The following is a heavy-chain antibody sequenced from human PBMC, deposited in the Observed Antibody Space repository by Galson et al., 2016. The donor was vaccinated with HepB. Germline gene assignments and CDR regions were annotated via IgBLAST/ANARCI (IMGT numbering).Heavy chain of an antibody. V-gene: IGHV1-69*13. Sequence: SVKVSCKASGGTFSNYAINWVRQAPGQGLEWMGGFIPIFGTANYAQKFQGRGTITADESTSTAYMELSSLRSEDTAVYYCAWPGSGSDAFDIWGQGTMVTVSS. CDR3: AWPGSGSDAFDI. CDR1: GGTFSNYA. J-gene: IGHJ3*02. D-gene: IGHD1-26*01. CDR2: FIPIFGTA.